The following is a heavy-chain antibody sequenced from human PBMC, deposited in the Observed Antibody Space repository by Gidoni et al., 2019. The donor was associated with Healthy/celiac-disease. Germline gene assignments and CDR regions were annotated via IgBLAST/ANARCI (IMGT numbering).Heavy chain of an antibody. CDR2: IYPGDSET. CDR3: ARRSSGYYFLY. D-gene: IGHD3-22*01. J-gene: IGHJ4*02. Sequence: EVQLVQSGAEVTQPGASLKISCQASGYSFTSYWIGWVRQMPGKGLEWMGIIYPGDSETRYSPSFQGQVTISADKSISTAYLQWSSLKASDTAMYYCARRSSGYYFLYWGQGTLVTVSS. CDR1: GYSFTSYW. V-gene: IGHV5-51*01.